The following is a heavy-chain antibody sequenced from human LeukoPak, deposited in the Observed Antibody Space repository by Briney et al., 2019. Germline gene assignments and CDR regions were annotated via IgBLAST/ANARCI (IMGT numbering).Heavy chain of an antibody. CDR3: AKADSLSAFDI. Sequence: GGSLRLSCAASGFTVSSNYMSWVRQAPGKGLEWVSGISWNSGSIGYADSVKGRFTISRDNAKNSLYLQMNSLRAEDTALYYCAKADSLSAFDIWGQGTMVTVSS. CDR2: ISWNSGSI. V-gene: IGHV3-9*01. J-gene: IGHJ3*02. CDR1: GFTVSSNY. D-gene: IGHD2-15*01.